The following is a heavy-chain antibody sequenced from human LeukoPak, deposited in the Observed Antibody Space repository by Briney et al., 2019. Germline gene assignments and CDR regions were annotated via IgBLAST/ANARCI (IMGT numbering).Heavy chain of an antibody. J-gene: IGHJ4*02. V-gene: IGHV3-23*01. CDR3: AKGGYSGYDYVDY. CDR1: GFTLSHYA. CDR2: IGGGGGST. D-gene: IGHD5-12*01. Sequence: GGSLRLSCSMSGFTLSHYAMSWVRQAPGKGLEWVSTIGGGGGSTDYTDSVKGRFTISRDNSKNTLYLQMNSLGAEDTAVYYCAKGGYSGYDYVDYWGQGTLVTVSS.